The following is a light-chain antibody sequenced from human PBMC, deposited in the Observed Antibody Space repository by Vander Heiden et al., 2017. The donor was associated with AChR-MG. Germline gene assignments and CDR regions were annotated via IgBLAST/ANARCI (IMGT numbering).Light chain of an antibody. CDR1: QSVSNNY. CDR2: GAS. J-gene: IGKJ1*01. Sequence: ENVLTQSPGTLSLSPGERATLSCRASQSVSNNYLAWYQQKPGQAPRLLIYGASGRATGIPDRFSGSGSGTDFTLTISRLEPEDFAVYYCQQDGSSTQTFGQGTKVEIK. V-gene: IGKV3-20*01. CDR3: QQDGSSTQT.